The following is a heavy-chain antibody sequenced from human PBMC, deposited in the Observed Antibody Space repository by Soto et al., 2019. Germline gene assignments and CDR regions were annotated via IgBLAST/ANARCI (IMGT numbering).Heavy chain of an antibody. J-gene: IGHJ6*04. CDR3: ARGITGTVTYYYGLDV. CDR1: GGTFSSYA. Sequence: QVQLVQSGAEVQKPGSSMKVSCKASGGTFSSYAISWVRQAPGQGLEWMGGIIPIFGTADYAQKFHGRVTITADESTSTAYMELSSLRSEDTAVYYCARGITGTVTYYYGLDVWGQRDHGHRLL. D-gene: IGHD1-20*01. V-gene: IGHV1-69*12. CDR2: IIPIFGTA.